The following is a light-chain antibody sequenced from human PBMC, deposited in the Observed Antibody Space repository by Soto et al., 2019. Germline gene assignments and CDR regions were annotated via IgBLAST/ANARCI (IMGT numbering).Light chain of an antibody. CDR3: MQALQSPRT. CDR1: QSLLHSNGYNY. CDR2: LDS. J-gene: IGKJ2*01. V-gene: IGKV2-28*01. Sequence: DIVMTQSPLSLPVTPGEPASISCRSSQSLLHSNGYNYLDWYLQKPGQSPQLLIYLDSNRAYGVPDRFSGSGSGTDFTLKIRRVEAEDVGVYYCMQALQSPRTFGQGTKMEIK.